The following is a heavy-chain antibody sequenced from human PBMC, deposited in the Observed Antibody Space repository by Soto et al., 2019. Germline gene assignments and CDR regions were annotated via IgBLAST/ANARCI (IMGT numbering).Heavy chain of an antibody. CDR3: ARVLVDYGIYYYCYYGMDV. CDR1: GFTFNRYW. J-gene: IGHJ6*02. CDR2: INGDASRT. V-gene: IGHV3-74*01. Sequence: GGSLRLSCAASGFTFNRYWMHWVRQTPERGLMWVSRINGDASRTNYADSVKGRFTISRDNAKNTLYLQMNSLRVEDTAVYYCARVLVDYGIYYYCYYGMDVWGQGTTVTVSS. D-gene: IGHD4-17*01.